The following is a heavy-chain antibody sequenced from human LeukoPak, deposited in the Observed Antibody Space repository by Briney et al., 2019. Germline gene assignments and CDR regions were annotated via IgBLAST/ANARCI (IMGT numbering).Heavy chain of an antibody. D-gene: IGHD6-6*01. J-gene: IGHJ4*02. CDR2: IYPGDSDT. Sequence: GESLKISCKGSGYSFTNYWIGWVRQMPGKGLEWMGIIYPGDSDTRYSPSFQGQGTISADKSISTAFLQWSSLKASDTAMYYCARQMTDYSSSSGFDYWGQGTLVTVSS. CDR3: ARQMTDYSSSSGFDY. V-gene: IGHV5-51*01. CDR1: GYSFTNYW.